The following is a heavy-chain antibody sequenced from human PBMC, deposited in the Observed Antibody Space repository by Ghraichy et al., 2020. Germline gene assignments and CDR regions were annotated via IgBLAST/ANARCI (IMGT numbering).Heavy chain of an antibody. Sequence: GGSLRLSCAASGFTFSSYWMHWVRQAPGKGLVWVSRINSDGSSTSYADSVKGRFTISRDNAKNTLYLQMNSLRAEDTAVYYCARVNVLLWFGELPLGYWGQGTLVTVSS. CDR2: INSDGSST. D-gene: IGHD3-10*01. CDR3: ARVNVLLWFGELPLGY. CDR1: GFTFSSYW. V-gene: IGHV3-74*01. J-gene: IGHJ4*02.